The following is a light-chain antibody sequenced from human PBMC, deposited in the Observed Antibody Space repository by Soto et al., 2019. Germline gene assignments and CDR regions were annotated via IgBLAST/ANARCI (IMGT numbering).Light chain of an antibody. V-gene: IGKV1-5*01. CDR2: DAS. CDR3: QQYNSYSGT. J-gene: IGKJ1*01. Sequence: DLQITHSPSTLSASVLYRVTITCRASQSISSWLAWYQQKPGKAPKLLIYDASSLESGVPSRFSGSGSGTELTLTISSLQPDDFATYYCQQYNSYSGTFGQGTKVDIK. CDR1: QSISSW.